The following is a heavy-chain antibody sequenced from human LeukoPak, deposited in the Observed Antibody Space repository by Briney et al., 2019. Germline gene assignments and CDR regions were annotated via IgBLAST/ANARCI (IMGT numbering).Heavy chain of an antibody. V-gene: IGHV1-2*02. CDR3: ARDDYRSTSFDP. J-gene: IGHJ5*02. Sequence: AASVKVSCKASGYTFTGYYMHWVRQAPGQGLEWMGWINPNSGGTNYAQKFQGRVTMTRDTSISTAYMELSRLRSDDTAVYYCARDDYRSTSFDPWGQGTLVTVSS. CDR1: GYTFTGYY. CDR2: INPNSGGT. D-gene: IGHD6-13*01.